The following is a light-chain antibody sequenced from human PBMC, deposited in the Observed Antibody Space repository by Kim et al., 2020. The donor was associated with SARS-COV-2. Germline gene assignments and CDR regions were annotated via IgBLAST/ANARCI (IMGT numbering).Light chain of an antibody. CDR3: QTWGSRIVV. Sequence: QLVLTQSPSASASLGASVKLTCTLSSGHSSYAIAWPQQQPEKGPRYLMKLNSDGSHDKGDGIPDRFSGSSSGAERYLTISSLQSEDEADYYCQTWGSRIVVFGGGTQLTV. V-gene: IGLV4-69*01. CDR1: SGHSSYA. J-gene: IGLJ2*01. CDR2: LNSDGSH.